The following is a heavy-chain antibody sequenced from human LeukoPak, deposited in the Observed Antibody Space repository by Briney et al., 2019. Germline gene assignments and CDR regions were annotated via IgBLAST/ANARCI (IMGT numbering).Heavy chain of an antibody. D-gene: IGHD3-10*01. CDR2: FDPEDGET. CDR1: GYTLTKLS. CDR3: ARDIGSGSYY. V-gene: IGHV1-24*01. J-gene: IGHJ4*02. Sequence: HRASVKVSCKVSGYTLTKLSMHWVRQAPGKGLEWMGGFDPEDGETIYAQKFQGRVTMTEDTSTDTAYMELSSLRSDDTAVYYCARDIGSGSYYWGQGTLVTVSS.